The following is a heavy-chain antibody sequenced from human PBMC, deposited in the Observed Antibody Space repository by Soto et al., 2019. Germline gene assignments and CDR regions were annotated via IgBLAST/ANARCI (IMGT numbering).Heavy chain of an antibody. V-gene: IGHV3-72*01. Sequence: EVQLVESGGDLVQPGGSLRLSCVASGFTLSDHYMDWVRQAPGKGLEWVGRSRDKANSYSTEYAASVKGRVTISRDDSKNSLYLQMNSLTAEVTAVYYCTRARYVGGIRTNFDYWGQGTLVTVSS. J-gene: IGHJ4*02. CDR2: SRDKANSYST. CDR1: GFTLSDHY. CDR3: TRARYVGGIRTNFDY. D-gene: IGHD1-26*01.